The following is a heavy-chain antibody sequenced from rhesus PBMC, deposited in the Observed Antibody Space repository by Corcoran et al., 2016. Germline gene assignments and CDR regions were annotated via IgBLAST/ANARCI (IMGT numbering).Heavy chain of an antibody. CDR1: GYSISSGYG. CDR2: IGGSSGST. Sequence: QVQLQESGPGLVKPSETLSLTCAVSGYSISSGYGWSWIRQPPGKGVEWIWYIGGSSGSTNYNPSLNSRVTISKDTSKNQFSLKLSSVTAADTAVYYCARGHNWNYGAFDFWGQGLRVTVSS. D-gene: IGHD1-26*01. J-gene: IGHJ3*01. V-gene: IGHV4-127*01. CDR3: ARGHNWNYGAFDF.